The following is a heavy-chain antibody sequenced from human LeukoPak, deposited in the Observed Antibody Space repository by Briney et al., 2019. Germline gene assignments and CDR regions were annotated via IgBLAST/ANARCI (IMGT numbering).Heavy chain of an antibody. Sequence: PSGTLSLTCAVSGGSISSCNWWSWVRQPPGKGLEWIGEIHHSGSTNYNPSLKSRVTISVDTSKNQFSLKLSSVTAADTAVYYCVSTMIVVAKYWGQGTLVTVSS. V-gene: IGHV4-4*02. CDR2: IHHSGST. D-gene: IGHD3-22*01. CDR3: VSTMIVVAKY. J-gene: IGHJ4*02. CDR1: GGSISSCNW.